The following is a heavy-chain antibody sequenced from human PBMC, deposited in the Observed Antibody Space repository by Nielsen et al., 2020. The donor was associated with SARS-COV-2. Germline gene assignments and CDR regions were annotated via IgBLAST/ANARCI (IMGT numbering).Heavy chain of an antibody. CDR2: ISYDGSNK. CDR1: GFTFSSYG. D-gene: IGHD1-26*01. V-gene: IGHV3-30*18. Sequence: GESLKISCAASGFTFSSYGMHWVRQAPGKGLEWVAVISYDGSNKYYADSVKGRFTISRDNSKNTLYLQMNSLRAEDTAVYYCAKDGPRVKSGSYDYYYYMDVWGKGTTVTVSS. J-gene: IGHJ6*03. CDR3: AKDGPRVKSGSYDYYYYMDV.